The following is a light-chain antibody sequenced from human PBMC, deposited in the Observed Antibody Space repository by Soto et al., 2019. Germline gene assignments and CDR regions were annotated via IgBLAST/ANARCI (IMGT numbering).Light chain of an antibody. CDR3: KQYNSYPFT. CDR1: QSISSW. J-gene: IGKJ3*01. CDR2: KAS. V-gene: IGKV1-5*03. Sequence: DIQMTQSPSTLSASVGDRVTITCRASQSISSWLAWYQQKPGKAPKLMIYKASSLEIGFPSRFSGSGSGTEFTLTISSLQPDDFATYYCKQYNSYPFTFGPGTKVDIK.